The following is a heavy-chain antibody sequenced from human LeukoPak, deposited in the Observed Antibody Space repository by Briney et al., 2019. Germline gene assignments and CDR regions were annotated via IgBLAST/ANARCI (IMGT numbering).Heavy chain of an antibody. D-gene: IGHD3-10*01. Sequence: PGESLKSSCKGSGYSFTSYWIGWVRQMPGKGLEWMGIIYPGDSDARYSPSFQGQVTISADKSISTAYLQWSSLKASDTAMYYCASRLWFGSKGGAFDIWGQGTMVTVSS. CDR1: GYSFTSYW. J-gene: IGHJ3*02. V-gene: IGHV5-51*01. CDR2: IYPGDSDA. CDR3: ASRLWFGSKGGAFDI.